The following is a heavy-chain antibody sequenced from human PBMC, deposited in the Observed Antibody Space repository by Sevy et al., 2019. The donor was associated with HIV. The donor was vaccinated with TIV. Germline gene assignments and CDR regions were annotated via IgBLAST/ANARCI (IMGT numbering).Heavy chain of an antibody. Sequence: GESLKISCKGSGYSFTSYWIGWVRQMPGKGLEWMGIIYPGDSDTRYSPSFQGQVTISADKSISTAYLQWSSLKASDTAMYCCARMNTMVRGVINNDAFDIWGQGTMVTVSS. V-gene: IGHV5-51*01. CDR2: IYPGDSDT. CDR3: ARMNTMVRGVINNDAFDI. J-gene: IGHJ3*02. CDR1: GYSFTSYW. D-gene: IGHD3-10*01.